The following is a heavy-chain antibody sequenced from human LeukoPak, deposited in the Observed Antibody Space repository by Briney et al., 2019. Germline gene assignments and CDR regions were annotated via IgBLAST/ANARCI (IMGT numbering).Heavy chain of an antibody. D-gene: IGHD2-8*01. Sequence: GGSLRLSCATSGFPFSDFSMSWVRQAPGKGLEWISTTNSGGTSTYYAEAVKGRFTISRDNSKSSLYLQMSSLRVEDTAVYYCAKQSYARSLGEGGPGTLVSVSS. V-gene: IGHV3-23*01. CDR1: GFPFSDFS. J-gene: IGHJ4*02. CDR2: TNSGGTST. CDR3: AKQSYARSLGE.